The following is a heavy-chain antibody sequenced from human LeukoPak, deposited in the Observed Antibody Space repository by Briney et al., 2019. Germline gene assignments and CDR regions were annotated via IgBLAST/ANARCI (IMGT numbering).Heavy chain of an antibody. Sequence: SQTLSLTCTVSGGSISSGSYYWSWIRQPAGKGLEWIGRIYTSGNNNYNPSLKSPVTISTDTSQNQFSLKLSSVTAADTAVYYCARDGGYSYGFNYLDYWGQGTLVTVSS. CDR2: IYTSGNN. CDR3: ARDGGYSYGFNYLDY. V-gene: IGHV4-61*02. D-gene: IGHD5-18*01. J-gene: IGHJ4*02. CDR1: GGSISSGSYY.